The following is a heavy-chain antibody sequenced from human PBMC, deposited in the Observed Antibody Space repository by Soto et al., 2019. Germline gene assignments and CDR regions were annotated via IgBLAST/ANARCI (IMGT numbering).Heavy chain of an antibody. V-gene: IGHV5-10-1*01. Sequence: GESLKISCKGSGYSFTSYWISWVRQMPGKGLEWMGRIDPSDSYTDYSPSFQGHVTISADKSISTAYLQWSSLKASDTAMYYCASNGVYYYYGMDVWGQGTTVTVSS. CDR1: GYSFTSYW. CDR2: IDPSDSYT. CDR3: ASNGVYYYYGMDV. J-gene: IGHJ6*02. D-gene: IGHD2-8*01.